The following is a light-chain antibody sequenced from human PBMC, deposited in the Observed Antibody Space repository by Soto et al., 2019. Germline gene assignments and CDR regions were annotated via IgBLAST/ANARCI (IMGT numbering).Light chain of an antibody. CDR1: QTINNV. V-gene: IGKV1-5*03. J-gene: IGKJ1*01. CDR2: KAS. Sequence: DIQMTQSPSTLSASVGDRVTITCRASQTINNVLAWYQQKPGRAPNLLIYKASTLVSGVPSRFSGSGSGTEFTLTISSLQPDDFATYYCQQYNSNSRTFGQGTKVEIK. CDR3: QQYNSNSRT.